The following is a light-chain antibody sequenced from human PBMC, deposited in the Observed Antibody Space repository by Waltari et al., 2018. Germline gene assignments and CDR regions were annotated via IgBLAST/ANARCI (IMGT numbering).Light chain of an antibody. CDR2: DSS. V-gene: IGKV3-11*01. CDR1: QSIDNF. Sequence: EIVLTQSPATLSLSPGERATLYCRASQSIDNFLAWYRQKPGQAPRLLVHDSSNRATDIPARFSGSGSGTNFTLTISSLEPEEFAVYYCQQRSGWPPTFGGGTKVDI. J-gene: IGKJ4*01. CDR3: QQRSGWPPT.